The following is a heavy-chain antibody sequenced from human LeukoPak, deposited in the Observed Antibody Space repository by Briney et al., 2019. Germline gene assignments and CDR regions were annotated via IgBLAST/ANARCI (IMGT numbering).Heavy chain of an antibody. J-gene: IGHJ4*02. CDR2: TGPGGEI. D-gene: IGHD3-9*01. CDR1: VLIYPAYS. V-gene: IGHV3-69-1*01. CDR3: ARGFDT. Sequence: PGGTLRLFCAASVLIYPAYSLKWVREGPGGGMEWLSYTGPGGEIYYADSVTSRFTVSRDTFKNFLYLQMNGLRVDDTAVYYCARGFDTWGPGALVTASS.